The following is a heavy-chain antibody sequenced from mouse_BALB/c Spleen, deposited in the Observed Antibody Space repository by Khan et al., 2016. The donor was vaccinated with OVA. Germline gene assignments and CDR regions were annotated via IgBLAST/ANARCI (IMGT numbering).Heavy chain of an antibody. D-gene: IGHD2-3*01. V-gene: IGHV1S137*01. CDR3: PRPAYDGYYDY. Sequence: QVQLQQSGPELVRPGVSVKISCKGSGYTFTDYAMHWVKQSHAKSLEWIGLISTYSGNTNYNQKFKGKATMTVDKSSSTAYMELARLTSEDSAIYYCPRPAYDGYYDYWGQGTTLTVSS. CDR1: GYTFTDYA. CDR2: ISTYSGNT. J-gene: IGHJ2*01.